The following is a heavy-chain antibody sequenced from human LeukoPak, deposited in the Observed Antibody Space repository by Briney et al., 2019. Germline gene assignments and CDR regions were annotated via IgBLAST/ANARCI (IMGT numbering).Heavy chain of an antibody. CDR2: ISWDGYST. D-gene: IGHD3-10*01. J-gene: IGHJ6*04. CDR1: GFTFDDYA. CDR3: AKVFYGSGSYGTNHYGMDV. Sequence: GGSLRLSCAASGFTFDDYAMHWVRQTPGKGLEWVSLISWDGYSTYYADSVKGRFTISRDNSKNSLYLQMNSLRAEDTALYYCAKVFYGSGSYGTNHYGMDVWGKGTTVTVSS. V-gene: IGHV3-43D*04.